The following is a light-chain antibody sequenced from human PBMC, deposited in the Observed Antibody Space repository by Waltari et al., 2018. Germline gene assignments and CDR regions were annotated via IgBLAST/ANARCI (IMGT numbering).Light chain of an antibody. Sequence: QSVLTQPPSVSGALGQTITISCPGSSSTIGAGYDFPWYQPFPGNAPQVSIHWYQQFPGTAPKVVIYADTHRPSGVPDRFSGSKSGNSASLSITGLQAGDEADYYCQSYDSSVTLFGGGTKLTVL. CDR3: QSYDSSVTL. V-gene: IGLV1-40*01. CDR2: ADT. CDR1: SSTIGAGYD. J-gene: IGLJ2*01.